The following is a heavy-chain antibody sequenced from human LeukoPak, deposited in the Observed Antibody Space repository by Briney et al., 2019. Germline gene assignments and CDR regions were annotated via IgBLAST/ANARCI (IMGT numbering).Heavy chain of an antibody. CDR3: ARGVDTAVVSGGYNFFDP. CDR1: GGSISSYY. J-gene: IGHJ5*02. CDR2: IYTSGST. Sequence: SETLSLTCTVSGGSISSYYWSWIRQPAGKGLEWIGRIYTSGSTNYNPSLKSRVTMSIDTAKNQFSLEMRSVTAADTAVYYCARGVDTAVVSGGYNFFDPWGQGILVTVSS. V-gene: IGHV4-4*07. D-gene: IGHD5-18*01.